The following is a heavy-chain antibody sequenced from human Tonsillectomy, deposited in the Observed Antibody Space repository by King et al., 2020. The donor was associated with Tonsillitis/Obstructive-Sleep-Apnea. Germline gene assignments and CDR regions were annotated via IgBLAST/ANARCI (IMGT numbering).Heavy chain of an antibody. CDR3: ARATQEVRNAFDM. D-gene: IGHD4-11*01. CDR2: LNSDGSST. CDR1: GFTFSTYW. J-gene: IGHJ3*02. Sequence: VQLVESGGGLVQPGGSLRLSCAASGFTFSTYWMHWVRQAPGKGLVWVSRLNSDGSSTNYADSVKGRFTISSDNAKNTLYLEMNSLRAEDTAVYYCARATQEVRNAFDMWGQGTMVTVSS. V-gene: IGHV3-74*01.